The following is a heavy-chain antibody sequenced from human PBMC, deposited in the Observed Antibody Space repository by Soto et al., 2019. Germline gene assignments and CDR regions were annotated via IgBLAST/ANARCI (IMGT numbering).Heavy chain of an antibody. J-gene: IGHJ4*02. CDR3: TRVASYDY. CDR2: IRSKAYGGTT. CDR1: GFTFGDYA. Sequence: PWGALRLSCTASGFTFGDYAMSWVRQAPGKGLEWVGFIRSKAYGGTTEYAASVKGRFTISRDDSKSIAYLQMNSLKTEDTAVYYCTRVASYDYWGQGTLVTVSS. D-gene: IGHD5-12*01. V-gene: IGHV3-49*04.